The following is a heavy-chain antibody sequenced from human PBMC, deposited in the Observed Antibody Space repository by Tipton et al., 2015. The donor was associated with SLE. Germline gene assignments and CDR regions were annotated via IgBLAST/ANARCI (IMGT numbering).Heavy chain of an antibody. CDR1: GESFSAYY. J-gene: IGHJ4*02. D-gene: IGHD5-24*01. Sequence: GLVKPSETLSLTCAVHGESFSAYYWTWIRQPAGKGLEWIGRIYTSGSTNYNPSLRSRVTMSLDTSKNQFSLKLSSLTAADTAVYYCARGRDGYNLYYFDNWGQGTLVTVSS. CDR3: ARGRDGYNLYYFDN. V-gene: IGHV4-4*07. CDR2: IYTSGST.